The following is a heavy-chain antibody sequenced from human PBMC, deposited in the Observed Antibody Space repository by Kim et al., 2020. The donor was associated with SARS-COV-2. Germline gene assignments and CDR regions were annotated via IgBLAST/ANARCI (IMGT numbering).Heavy chain of an antibody. CDR1: GGSMTSSGSYY. CDR2: IQQSGRT. D-gene: IGHD6-13*01. Sequence: SETLSLTCNVSGGSMTSSGSYYWSWIRQPAGKGLEWIGRIQQSGRTNYNPSLQSRLSISADTSKNQFSLNLRSVTATDTAVYFCARGGAAAGAYDVWGRGTLVIVSS. V-gene: IGHV4-61*02. J-gene: IGHJ4*02. CDR3: ARGGAAAGAYDV.